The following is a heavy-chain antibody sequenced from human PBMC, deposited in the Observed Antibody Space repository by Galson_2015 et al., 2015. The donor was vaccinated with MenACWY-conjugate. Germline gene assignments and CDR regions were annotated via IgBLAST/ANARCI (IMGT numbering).Heavy chain of an antibody. V-gene: IGHV4-4*02. CDR3: ARRGPGSDFWIGYYSFDY. CDR1: GGSISSSNW. J-gene: IGHJ4*02. CDR2: IYHSGST. Sequence: SESLSLTCAVSGGSISSSNWWCWVRQRPGKGLEWIGEIYHSGSTNYNPCLKSRVSISVDKSKNQFSLKLSSVTAADTAVYYCARRGPGSDFWIGYYSFDYWGQGTLVTVSS. D-gene: IGHD3-3*01.